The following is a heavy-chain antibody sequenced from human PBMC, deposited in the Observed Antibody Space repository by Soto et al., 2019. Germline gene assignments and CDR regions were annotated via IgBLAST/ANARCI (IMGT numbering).Heavy chain of an antibody. CDR3: ARDAYCSGGSCYSGLVVY. CDR2: ISYDGSNK. CDR1: GFTFSSYA. J-gene: IGHJ4*02. Sequence: GSLRLSCAASGFTFSSYAMHWVRQAPGKGLEWVAVISYDGSNKYYADSVKGRFTISRDNSKNTLYLQMNSLRAEDTAVYYCARDAYCSGGSCYSGLVVYWGQGTLVTVSS. D-gene: IGHD2-15*01. V-gene: IGHV3-30-3*01.